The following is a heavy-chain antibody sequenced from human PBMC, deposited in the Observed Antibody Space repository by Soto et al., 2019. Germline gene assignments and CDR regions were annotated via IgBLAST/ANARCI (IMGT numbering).Heavy chain of an antibody. CDR3: ARKLYSSSHDPYYYYYGMDV. Sequence: QVQLVQSGAEEKKPGASVKVSCKASGYTFTSYAMHWVRQAPGQRLEWMGWINAGNGNTKYSQKFQGRVTITRDTSASTAYMELSSLRSEDTAVYYCARKLYSSSHDPYYYYYGMDVWGQGTTVTVSS. CDR2: INAGNGNT. J-gene: IGHJ6*02. V-gene: IGHV1-3*05. CDR1: GYTFTSYA. D-gene: IGHD6-13*01.